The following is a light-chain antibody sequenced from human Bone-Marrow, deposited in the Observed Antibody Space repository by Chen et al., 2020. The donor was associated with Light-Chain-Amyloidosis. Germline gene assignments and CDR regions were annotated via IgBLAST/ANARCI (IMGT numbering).Light chain of an antibody. Sequence: SYVLTQPPSVSVAPGQTAVISGDGDDIENKNVHWYQQKPGQAPVLVVYEDADRPSGIPERFSGSNSGNTATLTITRVEAGDEADYFCQVWATGSDLSYVFGAGTTVTVL. CDR3: QVWATGSDLSYV. V-gene: IGLV3-21*02. CDR2: EDA. CDR1: DIENKN. J-gene: IGLJ1*01.